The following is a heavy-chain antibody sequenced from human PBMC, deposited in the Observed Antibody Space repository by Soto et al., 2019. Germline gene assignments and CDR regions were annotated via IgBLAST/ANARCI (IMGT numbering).Heavy chain of an antibody. D-gene: IGHD2-2*01. CDR3: ARRATSWSFAY. J-gene: IGHJ4*02. Sequence: ESLKISCKGSGYSFTRYWIGWVRQMPGKGLEWMGIVYPGDSDTRYSPSFQGQVTISADKSISTAYLQWSSLKASDTAMYYCARRATSWSFAYWGRGTPVTVSS. V-gene: IGHV5-51*01. CDR1: GYSFTRYW. CDR2: VYPGDSDT.